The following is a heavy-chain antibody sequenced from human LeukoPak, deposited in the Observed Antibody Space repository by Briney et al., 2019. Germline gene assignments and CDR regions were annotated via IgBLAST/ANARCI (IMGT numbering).Heavy chain of an antibody. D-gene: IGHD5-12*01. V-gene: IGHV3-21*01. CDR3: ARLYGGYGDYYFDY. Sequence: GGSLRLSCAASTFTFSSSTMNWVRQAPGKGLEWVSSISSSSSYINYADSVKGRFTISRDNAKNTLYLQMNSLRAEDTAVYYCARLYGGYGDYYFDYWGQGTLVTVSS. J-gene: IGHJ4*02. CDR1: TFTFSSST. CDR2: ISSSSSYI.